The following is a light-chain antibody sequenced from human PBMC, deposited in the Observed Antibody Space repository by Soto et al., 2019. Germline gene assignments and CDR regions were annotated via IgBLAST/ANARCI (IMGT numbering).Light chain of an antibody. V-gene: IGLV2-11*01. CDR2: DVS. CDR3: CSYAFSYYV. Sequence: QSALTQPRSVSGSPGQSVTISCTGTSSDVGGYNYVSWYQQHPGKAPKLMIYDVSKRPSGVPDRFSGSKSGNTASLTISGLQDEDEADYYCCSYAFSYYVFEPGTKRTVL. J-gene: IGLJ1*01. CDR1: SSDVGGYNY.